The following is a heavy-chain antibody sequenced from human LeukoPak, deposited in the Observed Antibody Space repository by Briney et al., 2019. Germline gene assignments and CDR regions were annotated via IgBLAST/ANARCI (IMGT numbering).Heavy chain of an antibody. CDR3: ARQALVTYYYDSSGYYFDY. J-gene: IGHJ4*02. CDR2: IYYSGST. Sequence: SETLSLTCTVSGGSINSGNHYWGWIRQSPGKGLEWIGNIYYSGSTYYNPSLKSRVTLSIDTSKNQFSLRLSSVTAADTAVYYCARQALVTYYYDSSGYYFDYWGQGTLVTVSS. V-gene: IGHV4-39*01. CDR1: GGSINSGNHY. D-gene: IGHD3-22*01.